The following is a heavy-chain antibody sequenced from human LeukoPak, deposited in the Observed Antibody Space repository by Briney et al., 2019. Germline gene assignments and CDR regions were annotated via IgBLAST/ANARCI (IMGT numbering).Heavy chain of an antibody. V-gene: IGHV1-69*04. J-gene: IGHJ4*02. D-gene: IGHD3-22*01. CDR1: GGTFSSYA. CDR2: IIPILGIA. CDR3: ARVRGKYYYDSSGLYFDY. Sequence: SVKVSCKASGGTFSSYAISWVRQAPGQGLEWMGRIIPILGIANYAQKFQGRVTITADKSTSTAYMELSSLRSEDTAVYYCARVRGKYYYDSSGLYFDYWGQGTLVTVSS.